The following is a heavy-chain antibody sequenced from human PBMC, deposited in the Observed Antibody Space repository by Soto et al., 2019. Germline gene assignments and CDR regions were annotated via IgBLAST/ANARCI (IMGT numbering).Heavy chain of an antibody. J-gene: IGHJ6*02. CDR2: ISHDGSNK. Sequence: PGGSLRRSCAASGFTFSSYGMHWVRQAPGKGLEWVAFISHDGSNKYYADSMKGRITMSRDNSKSTLYLQMSSLRAEDTAVYYCTKRRNVLRFLEWSSGMEVWGQGTTVIVS. CDR3: TKRRNVLRFLEWSSGMEV. V-gene: IGHV3-30*18. CDR1: GFTFSSYG. D-gene: IGHD3-3*01.